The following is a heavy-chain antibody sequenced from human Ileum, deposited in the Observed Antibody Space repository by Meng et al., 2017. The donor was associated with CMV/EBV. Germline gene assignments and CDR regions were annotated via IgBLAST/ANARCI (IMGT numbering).Heavy chain of an antibody. D-gene: IGHD2-8*01. CDR1: GFTFDKYW. Sequence: VSFAASGFTFDKYWMHWIRQAPGKGLVWVSRISPDGSDTTYADSVRGRFTISRDNAKNTLFLQMDSPRAEDTAVYYCARDFMYGPHWGQGTLVTVSS. J-gene: IGHJ4*02. CDR2: ISPDGSDT. V-gene: IGHV3-74*01. CDR3: ARDFMYGPH.